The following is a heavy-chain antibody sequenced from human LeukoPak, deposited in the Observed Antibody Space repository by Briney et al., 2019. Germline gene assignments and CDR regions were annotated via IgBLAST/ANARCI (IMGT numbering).Heavy chain of an antibody. V-gene: IGHV3-15*01. Sequence: GGSLRLSCAASGFTFSNAWMSWVRQAPGKGLEWVGRIKSKPDGGTIHYAAPVKGRFTVSRDDPKNTVYLQMNSLITEDTAVYYCTTDYDGGYWGQGTLVTVSS. CDR3: TTDYDGGY. D-gene: IGHD3-3*01. J-gene: IGHJ4*02. CDR1: GFTFSNAW. CDR2: IKSKPDGGTI.